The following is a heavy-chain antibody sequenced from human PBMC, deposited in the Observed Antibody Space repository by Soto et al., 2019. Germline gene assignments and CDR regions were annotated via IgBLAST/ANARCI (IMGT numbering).Heavy chain of an antibody. D-gene: IGHD3-16*01. J-gene: IGHJ4*02. Sequence: EVKLVESGGGLVQPGGSMRLSCAASGFTFSTYWLTWVRRPPGKGLEWVSNLDQGGSERYYVDSVWGRFTISRDNAKNSLFLQMNSLRAEDTAVYYCVCGGNFLVYWCQGPLVTGSP. V-gene: IGHV3-7*01. CDR1: GFTFSTYW. CDR3: VCGGNFLVY. CDR2: LDQGGSER.